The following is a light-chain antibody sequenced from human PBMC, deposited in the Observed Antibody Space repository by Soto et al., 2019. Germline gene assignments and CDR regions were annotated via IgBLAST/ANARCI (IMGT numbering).Light chain of an antibody. CDR3: QSYDSSLV. V-gene: IGLV1-40*01. J-gene: IGLJ2*01. Sequence: QSVLTQPPSVSGAPGQRVTISCTGSSSNIGAGYDVHWYQQLPGTAPKLLIYGNSNRPSGVPDRFSGSKSGTSASLAITGLQAEDGADYYCQSYDSSLVFGGGTKLTVL. CDR2: GNS. CDR1: SSNIGAGYD.